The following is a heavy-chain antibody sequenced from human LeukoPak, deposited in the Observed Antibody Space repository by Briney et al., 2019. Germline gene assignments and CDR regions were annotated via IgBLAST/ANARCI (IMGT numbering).Heavy chain of an antibody. D-gene: IGHD3-10*01. J-gene: IGHJ6*02. CDR1: GFTFGSYA. CDR2: ISGSGGST. V-gene: IGHV3-23*01. CDR3: ANYYGSGSYFYYYCGMDV. Sequence: PGGSLRLSCAASGFTFGSYAMSWVRQAPGKGLEWVSAISGSGGSTYYADSVKGRFTISRDNSKNTLYLQMSSLRAEDTAVYYCANYYGSGSYFYYYCGMDVWGQGTTVTVSS.